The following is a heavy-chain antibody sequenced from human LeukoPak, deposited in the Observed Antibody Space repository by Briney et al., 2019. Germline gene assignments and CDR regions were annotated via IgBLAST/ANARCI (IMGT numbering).Heavy chain of an antibody. CDR1: GFTFSSYA. D-gene: IGHD2-2*01. CDR2: ISGSGGST. J-gene: IGHJ4*02. Sequence: SGGSLRLSCAASGFTFSSYAMSWVRQAPGKGLEWVSAISGSGGSTYYADSVKGRFTISRDNSKNTLYLQMNSLRAEDTAVYYCAKGRKYCSSTSCLTNLFDYWGQGTLVTVSS. V-gene: IGHV3-23*01. CDR3: AKGRKYCSSTSCLTNLFDY.